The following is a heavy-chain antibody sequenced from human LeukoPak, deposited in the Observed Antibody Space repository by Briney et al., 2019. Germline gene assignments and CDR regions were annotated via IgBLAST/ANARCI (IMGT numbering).Heavy chain of an antibody. CDR3: ASQAAEYWFDP. V-gene: IGHV4-39*01. CDR2: IYYSGST. Sequence: KPSETLSLTCTVSGGSISGSSYYWGWIRQPPGKGLEWIGSIYYSGSTYYNPSLKSRVTISVDTSKNQFSLKLSSVTAADTAVYYCASQAAEYWFDPWGQGTLVTVSS. CDR1: GGSISGSSYY. D-gene: IGHD2-15*01. J-gene: IGHJ5*02.